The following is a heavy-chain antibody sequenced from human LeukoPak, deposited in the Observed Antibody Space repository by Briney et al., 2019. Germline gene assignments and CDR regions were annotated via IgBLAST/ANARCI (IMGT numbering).Heavy chain of an antibody. J-gene: IGHJ3*02. V-gene: IGHV4-4*02. CDR3: ARLVGATLNAFDI. CDR2: IYHSGST. D-gene: IGHD1-26*01. Sequence: SETLSLTCAVSGGSINSSNWWSWVRQPPGKGLEWIGEIYHSGSTNYNPSLKSRVTISVDKPKNQFSLKLSSVTAADTAVYYCARLVGATLNAFDIWGQGTMVTVSS. CDR1: GGSINSSNW.